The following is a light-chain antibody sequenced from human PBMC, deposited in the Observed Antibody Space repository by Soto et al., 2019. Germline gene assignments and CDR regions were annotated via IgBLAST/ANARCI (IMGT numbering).Light chain of an antibody. CDR2: DAS. Sequence: EIVLTQSPGTLSLSPGERATLSCRASQSISSSYLAWYQQKPGQAPRLLMYDASSRATGIPDRFSGSGSGTDFTLTISRLEAEDFAVYYCQQRSNWPLTFGGGTKVEIK. J-gene: IGKJ4*01. CDR1: QSISSSY. CDR3: QQRSNWPLT. V-gene: IGKV3D-20*02.